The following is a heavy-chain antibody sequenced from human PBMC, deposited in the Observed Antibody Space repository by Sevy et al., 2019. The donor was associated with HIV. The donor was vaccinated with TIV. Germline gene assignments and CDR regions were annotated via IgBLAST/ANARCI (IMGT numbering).Heavy chain of an antibody. D-gene: IGHD6-13*01. J-gene: IGHJ4*02. CDR3: VRAIAADDSI. V-gene: IGHV3-7*01. Sequence: GGSLRLSCAASGFTLNSYWMSWVRQAPGKGLEWVSNIKQDGSVKYYVDSVKGRFTISRDNARNLVYLQMSSLTAEDTDLYSCVRAIAADDSIWGQGTLVTVSS. CDR2: IKQDGSVK. CDR1: GFTLNSYW.